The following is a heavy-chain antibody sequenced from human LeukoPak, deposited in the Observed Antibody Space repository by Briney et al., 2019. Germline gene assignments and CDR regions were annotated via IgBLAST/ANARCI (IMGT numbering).Heavy chain of an antibody. CDR1: GFTLGSHD. V-gene: IGHV3-13*01. CDR3: VREAHGYHYTYFDY. D-gene: IGHD5-18*01. CDR2: VSSGFHA. Sequence: GGSLRLSCTASGFTLGSHDMHWVRQIPGQGLEWVAAVSSGFHAFFADSVQGRFTVSREDARNSLYLQMNSLRAGDTAVYYRVREAHGYHYTYFDYWGQGTLVTVSS. J-gene: IGHJ4*02.